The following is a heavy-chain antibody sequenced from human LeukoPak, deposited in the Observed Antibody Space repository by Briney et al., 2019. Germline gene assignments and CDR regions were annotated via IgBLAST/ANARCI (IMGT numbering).Heavy chain of an antibody. CDR3: ARCAIFGVARGPDDAFDI. CDR2: ISAYNGNT. V-gene: IGHV1-18*01. Sequence: AASVKVSCKASGYTFTSYGISWVRQAPGQGLEWMGWISAYNGNTNYVQKLQGRVTMTTDTSTSTAYMELRSLRSDDTAVYYCARCAIFGVARGPDDAFDIWGQGTMVTVSS. J-gene: IGHJ3*02. CDR1: GYTFTSYG. D-gene: IGHD3-3*01.